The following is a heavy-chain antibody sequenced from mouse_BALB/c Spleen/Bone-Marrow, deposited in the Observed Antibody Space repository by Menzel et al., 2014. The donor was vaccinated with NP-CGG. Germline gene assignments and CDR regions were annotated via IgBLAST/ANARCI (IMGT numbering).Heavy chain of an antibody. V-gene: IGHV1-4*01. Sequence: QVQLKESGAELARPGASVKMSCKASGYTFTSYTMHWVKQGPGQGLEWIGFINPSSNYTNYNQKFKDKATLTADKSSSTAYMQLSSLTSEDSAVYYCARVLRWSLDYWGQGTTLTVSS. CDR3: ARVLRWSLDY. D-gene: IGHD6-2*01. CDR2: INPSSNYT. CDR1: GYTFTSYT. J-gene: IGHJ2*01.